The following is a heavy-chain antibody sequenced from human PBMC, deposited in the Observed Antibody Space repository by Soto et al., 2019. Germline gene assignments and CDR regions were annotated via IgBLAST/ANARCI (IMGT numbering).Heavy chain of an antibody. Sequence: ASVKVSCKASGYIFSGHYMHWVRQAPGQGLEWMGWINANSGGTYYAQKFQGRVTMTRDTSIRTAYMELSSLRSDDTAVYYCATPSSSSWYDYWGQGTLVTVSS. V-gene: IGHV1-2*02. CDR3: ATPSSSSWYDY. D-gene: IGHD6-13*01. CDR1: GYIFSGHY. J-gene: IGHJ4*02. CDR2: INANSGGT.